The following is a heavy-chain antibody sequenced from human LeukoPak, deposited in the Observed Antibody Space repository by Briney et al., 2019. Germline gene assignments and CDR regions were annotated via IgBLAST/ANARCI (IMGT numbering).Heavy chain of an antibody. Sequence: GASVTVSCKASGGTFSSYAISWVRQAPGQGLEWMGGIIPIFGTANYAQKFQGRVTITTDESTSTAYMELSSLRSEDTAVYYCARPDWFEGGGFDYWGQGTLVTVSS. CDR3: ARPDWFEGGGFDY. J-gene: IGHJ4*02. V-gene: IGHV1-69*05. CDR2: IIPIFGTA. D-gene: IGHD3-9*01. CDR1: GGTFSSYA.